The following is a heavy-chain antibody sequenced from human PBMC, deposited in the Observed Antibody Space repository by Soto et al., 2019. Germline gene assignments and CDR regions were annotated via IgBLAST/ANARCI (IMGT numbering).Heavy chain of an antibody. CDR3: ARDAMRGGDLDN. D-gene: IGHD3-16*01. CDR2: IKSDGSEI. J-gene: IGHJ4*02. CDR1: GFTFNKFW. V-gene: IGHV3-7*01. Sequence: EVQLVESGGGLVQPGGSLRLSCAASGFTFNKFWMDWVRQAPGKGLEWVANIKSDGSEIYSVDSVKGRFTISRDNAKNSLYLQVNSLRPEDTAVYYCARDAMRGGDLDNWGQGTLVTVSS.